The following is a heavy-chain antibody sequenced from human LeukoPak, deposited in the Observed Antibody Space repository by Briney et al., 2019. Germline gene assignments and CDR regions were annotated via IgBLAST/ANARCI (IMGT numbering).Heavy chain of an antibody. CDR3: LRMGSSAYTLI. CDR2: INHSGST. V-gene: IGHV4-34*01. D-gene: IGHD3-22*01. Sequence: PSETLSLTCAVYGGSFSGYYWSWIRQPPGKGLEWIGEINHSGSTNYNPSLKSRVTISVDTSKNQFSLKLSSVTAEDTAVYYCLRMGSSAYTLIWGQGTLVTVSS. CDR1: GGSFSGYY. J-gene: IGHJ4*02.